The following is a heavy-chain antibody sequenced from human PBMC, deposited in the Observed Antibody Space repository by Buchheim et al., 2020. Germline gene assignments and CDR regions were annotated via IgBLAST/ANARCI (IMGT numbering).Heavy chain of an antibody. V-gene: IGHV3-7*01. CDR1: GFTFRNYW. D-gene: IGHD2-15*01. Sequence: VQLVESGGGLVQPGGSLRLSCTASGFTFRNYWMTWVRQAPGKGLEWVANINKDGSEKYFLDSGKGRFTISRDNAKNSFYFQMNSLRAEDTAVYYCVRELVVAPAEYFDSWGQGT. CDR2: INKDGSEK. CDR3: VRELVVAPAEYFDS. J-gene: IGHJ4*02.